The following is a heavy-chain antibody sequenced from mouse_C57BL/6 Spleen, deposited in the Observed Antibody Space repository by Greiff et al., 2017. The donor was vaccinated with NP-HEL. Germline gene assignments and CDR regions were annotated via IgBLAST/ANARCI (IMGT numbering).Heavy chain of an antibody. J-gene: IGHJ4*01. CDR2: INPNYGTT. CDR3: ARPHGSKGDYAMDY. Sequence: EVKLLESGPELVKPGASVKISCKASGYSFTDYNMNWVKQSNGKSLEWIGVINPNYGTTSYNQKFKGKATLTVDQSSSTAYMQLNSLTSEDSAVYYCARPHGSKGDYAMDYWGQGTSVTVSS. D-gene: IGHD1-1*01. V-gene: IGHV1-39*01. CDR1: GYSFTDYN.